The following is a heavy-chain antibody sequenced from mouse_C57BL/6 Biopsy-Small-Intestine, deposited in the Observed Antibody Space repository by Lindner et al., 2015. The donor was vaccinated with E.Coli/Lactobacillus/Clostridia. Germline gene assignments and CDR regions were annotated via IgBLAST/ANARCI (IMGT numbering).Heavy chain of an antibody. D-gene: IGHD2-10*01. Sequence: VQLQESGPELVKPGASVKISCKASGYSFTGYYMNWVKQSPEKSLEWIGEINPSTGATSYNQKFKGKATITVDKYSNTAYIQLKSLTSEDSAAYYCARSYYDNLDYWGQGTTLTVSS. CDR1: GYSFTGYY. CDR2: INPSTGAT. V-gene: IGHV1-42*01. CDR3: ARSYYDNLDY. J-gene: IGHJ2*01.